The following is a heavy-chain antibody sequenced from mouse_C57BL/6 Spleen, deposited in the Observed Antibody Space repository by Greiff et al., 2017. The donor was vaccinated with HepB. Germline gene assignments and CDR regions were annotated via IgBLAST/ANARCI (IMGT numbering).Heavy chain of an antibody. Sequence: QVHVKQSGPELVKPGASVKISCKASGYSFTSYYIHWVKQRPGQGLEWIGWIYPGSGNTKYNEKFKGKATLTADTSSSTAYMQLSSLTSEDSAVYYCARGIITTVDWYFDVWGTGTTVTVSS. CDR3: ARGIITTVDWYFDV. CDR2: IYPGSGNT. CDR1: GYSFTSYY. V-gene: IGHV1-66*01. J-gene: IGHJ1*03. D-gene: IGHD1-1*01.